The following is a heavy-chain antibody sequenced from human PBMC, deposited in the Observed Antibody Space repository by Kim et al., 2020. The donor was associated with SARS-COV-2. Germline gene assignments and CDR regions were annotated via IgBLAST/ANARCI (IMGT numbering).Heavy chain of an antibody. D-gene: IGHD6-13*01. CDR1: GGSISSYY. CDR3: ARERGRYSSSWYPTYYYYGMDV. Sequence: SETLSLTCTVSGGSISSYYWSWIRQPPGKGLEWIGYIYYSGSTNYNPSLKSRVTISVDTSKNQFSLKLSSVTAADTAVYYCARERGRYSSSWYPTYYYYGMDVWGQGTTVTVSS. V-gene: IGHV4-59*13. J-gene: IGHJ6*02. CDR2: IYYSGST.